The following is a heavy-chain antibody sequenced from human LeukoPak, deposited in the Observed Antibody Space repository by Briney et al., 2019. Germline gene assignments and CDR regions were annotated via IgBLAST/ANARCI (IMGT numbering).Heavy chain of an antibody. CDR3: AKEVDPVIGYYYYMDV. Sequence: PGGSLRLSCAASGFTFSSYGMHWVRQAPGKGLEWVAFVRYDGSNKYCLDSVKGQFTISRDNSKNTLYLQMNSLRPEDTAAYYCAKEVDPVIGYYYYMDVWGKGTTVTVSS. D-gene: IGHD2/OR15-2a*01. CDR1: GFTFSSYG. V-gene: IGHV3-30*02. CDR2: VRYDGSNK. J-gene: IGHJ6*03.